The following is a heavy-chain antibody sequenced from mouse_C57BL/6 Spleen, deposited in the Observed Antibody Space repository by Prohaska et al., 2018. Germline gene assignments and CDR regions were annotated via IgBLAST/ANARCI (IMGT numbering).Heavy chain of an antibody. D-gene: IGHD2-5*01. J-gene: IGHJ2*01. CDR3: AKGSNYVD. CDR1: GYTFTDYY. V-gene: IGHV1-26*01. Sequence: EVQLQQSGPELVKPGASVKISCKASGYTFTDYYMNWVKQSHGKSLEWIGDINPKNGGTSYNQKFKGKATLTVDKSSSTDYMELRSLTSENSAVYYCAKGSNYVDWGQGTTLTVSS. CDR2: INPKNGGT.